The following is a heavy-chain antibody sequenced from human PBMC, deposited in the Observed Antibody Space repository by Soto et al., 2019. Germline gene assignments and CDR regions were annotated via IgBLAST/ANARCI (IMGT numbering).Heavy chain of an antibody. J-gene: IGHJ4*02. CDR2: IYYSGST. CDR1: GGSISSSSYY. CDR3: ARRGGYFDWLPEFDY. Sequence: SETLSLTCTVSGGSISSSSYYWGWIRQPPGKGLEWIGSIYYSGSTYYNPSLKGRVTISVDTSKNQFSLKLSSVTAADTAVYYCARRGGYFDWLPEFDYWGQGTLVTVSS. V-gene: IGHV4-39*01. D-gene: IGHD3-9*01.